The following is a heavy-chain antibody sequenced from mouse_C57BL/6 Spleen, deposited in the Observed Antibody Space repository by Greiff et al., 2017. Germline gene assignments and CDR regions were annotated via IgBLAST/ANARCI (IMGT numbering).Heavy chain of an antibody. D-gene: IGHD1-1*01. CDR3: ARQIDQYYGSGHYYFDY. V-gene: IGHV5-6*01. J-gene: IGHJ2*01. CDR1: GFSFSSYG. CDR2: ISSGGSYT. Sequence: EVKLVESGGDLVKPGGSLKLSCAASGFSFSSYGMSWVRQTPDKRLEWVATISSGGSYTYYPDSVKGRFTISRDNAKNTLYLQMSSLKAEDTAMYYGARQIDQYYGSGHYYFDYWGQGTTLTVSS.